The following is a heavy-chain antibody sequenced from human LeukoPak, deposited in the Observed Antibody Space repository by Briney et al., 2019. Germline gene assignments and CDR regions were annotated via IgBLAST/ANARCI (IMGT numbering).Heavy chain of an antibody. CDR1: AFTFSSYA. V-gene: IGHV3-23*01. Sequence: PGGSLRLSCAASAFTFSSYAMSWVRQAPGKGLEWVAPISGSGSSKYYADSVKGRFTISRDNSKNTLYLQMNSLRAEDTAVDYCAKGVAVASPYYFDYWGQGTLVTVSS. CDR3: AKGVAVASPYYFDY. CDR2: ISGSGSSK. J-gene: IGHJ4*02. D-gene: IGHD6-19*01.